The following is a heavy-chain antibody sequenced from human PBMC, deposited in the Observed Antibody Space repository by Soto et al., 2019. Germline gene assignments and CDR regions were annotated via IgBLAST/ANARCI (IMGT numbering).Heavy chain of an antibody. CDR1: GFSLSTSGVG. V-gene: IGHV2-5*02. Sequence: QITLKESGPPLVKPTQTLTLTCTFSGFSLSTSGVGVGWIRQPPGKALEWLALIYWDDEKRYSPSLKIRRTVTKDTSKNQVVLTMNNMDPVDAATDYCAHRSGGEYFQHWGQGTLVTVSS. J-gene: IGHJ1*01. CDR3: AHRSGGEYFQH. CDR2: IYWDDEK. D-gene: IGHD6-25*01.